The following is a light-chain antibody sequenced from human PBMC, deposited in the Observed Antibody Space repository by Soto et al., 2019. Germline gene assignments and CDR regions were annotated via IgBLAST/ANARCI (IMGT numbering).Light chain of an antibody. V-gene: IGLV4-69*01. CDR3: QTWGTAFRV. Sequence: QPVLTQSPSASASLGASVKLTCTLSSGHSSYAIAWLQQHPDKGPRYLMKINSDGSHNKGDGIPDRFSGSSSGAERYLTISSLQSEDEAAYSCQTWGTAFRVFGGGTKLTVL. CDR1: SGHSSYA. CDR2: INSDGSH. J-gene: IGLJ3*02.